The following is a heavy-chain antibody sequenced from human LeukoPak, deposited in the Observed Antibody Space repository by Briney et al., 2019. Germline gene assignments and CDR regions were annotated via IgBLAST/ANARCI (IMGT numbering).Heavy chain of an antibody. J-gene: IGHJ4*02. D-gene: IGHD3-22*01. CDR1: GYSISSGYY. Sequence: SETLSLTCTVSGYSISSGYYWGWIRQPPGKGLEWIGEINHSGSTNYNPSLKSRVTISVDTSKNQFSLKLSSVTAADTAVYYCARHTRITMIVVVITSYFDYWGQGTLVTVSS. V-gene: IGHV4-38-2*02. CDR2: INHSGST. CDR3: ARHTRITMIVVVITSYFDY.